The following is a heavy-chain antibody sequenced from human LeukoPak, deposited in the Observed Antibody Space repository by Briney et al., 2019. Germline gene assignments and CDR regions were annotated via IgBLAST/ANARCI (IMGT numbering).Heavy chain of an antibody. CDR2: IDWDDDK. J-gene: IGHJ6*02. Sequence: SGPTLVNPTQTLTLTCTFSGFSLSTSGMCVSWIRQPPGKALEWLARIDWDDDKYYSTSLKTRLTISKDTSKNQVVLTMTNIDPVDTATYCCARIRGGIPMDVWGQGTTVTVSS. V-gene: IGHV2-70*11. D-gene: IGHD3-10*01. CDR3: ARIRGGIPMDV. CDR1: GFSLSTSGMC.